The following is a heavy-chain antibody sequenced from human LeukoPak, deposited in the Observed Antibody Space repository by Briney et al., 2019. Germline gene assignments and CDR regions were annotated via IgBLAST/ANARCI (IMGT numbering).Heavy chain of an antibody. J-gene: IGHJ4*02. Sequence: GGSLRLSCAASGFTFNNYGMHWVRQAPGKGLECVAFIRYDGSNKYYAESVKGRFAISRDDSKNTLYLQMKSLRAEDTAVYYCAKPMTTVTPFDYWGQGTLVTVSS. D-gene: IGHD4-17*01. CDR3: AKPMTTVTPFDY. V-gene: IGHV3-30*02. CDR1: GFTFNNYG. CDR2: IRYDGSNK.